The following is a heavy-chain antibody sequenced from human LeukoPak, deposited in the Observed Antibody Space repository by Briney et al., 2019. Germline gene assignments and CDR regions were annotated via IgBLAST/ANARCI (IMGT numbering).Heavy chain of an antibody. CDR2: IIPIFGTA. J-gene: IGHJ4*02. V-gene: IGHV1-69*13. CDR3: ARADYYDSSGYFLFDY. D-gene: IGHD3-22*01. CDR1: GGTFSSYA. Sequence: SVTVSCKASGGTFSSYAISWVRQAPGQGLEWMGGIIPIFGTANYAQKFQGRVTITADESTSTAYMELSSLRSEDTAVYYCARADYYDSSGYFLFDYWGQGTLVTVSS.